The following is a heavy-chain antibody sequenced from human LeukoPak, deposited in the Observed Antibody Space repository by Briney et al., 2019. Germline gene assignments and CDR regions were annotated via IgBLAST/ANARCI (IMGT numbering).Heavy chain of an antibody. CDR2: IYHSGST. CDR3: ARDGYSGSDAL. J-gene: IGHJ4*02. CDR1: GFSISTYY. D-gene: IGHD5-12*01. V-gene: IGHV4-59*01. Sequence: SETLSLTCTVSGFSISTYYWSWIRQPPGKGLEWIGYIYHSGSTKYNPSIKSRVNISVDTSQNQYTLKLSSETAADTAVYYCARDGYSGSDALWGQGTLVTASS.